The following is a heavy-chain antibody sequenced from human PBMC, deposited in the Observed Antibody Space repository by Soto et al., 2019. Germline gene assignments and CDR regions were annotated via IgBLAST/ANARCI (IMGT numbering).Heavy chain of an antibody. J-gene: IGHJ4*02. CDR3: ASDSAWLLDY. CDR2: IWHDGSRK. CDR1: GFTFSSYG. V-gene: IGHV3-33*01. Sequence: QVHLVESGGGVVQPGRSLTLSCAASGFTFSSYGMHWVRQAPGKGLEWVAIIWHDGSRKYYADSVKGRFTISRDDSKNTQSLQMNSLPAEDTAVYYCASDSAWLLDYWGQGTLVTVSS. D-gene: IGHD6-19*01.